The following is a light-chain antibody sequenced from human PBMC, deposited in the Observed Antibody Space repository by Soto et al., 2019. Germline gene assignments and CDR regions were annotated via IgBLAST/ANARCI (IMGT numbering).Light chain of an antibody. CDR3: QQSYNSPYT. CDR1: QTINNY. Sequence: DIQMTQSPSSLSASVGDRVTITCRASQTINNYLNWYQQRRGRAPKLLIYAASSLQSGVPSRFSGSGSGADFTLTISSLQSEDFATYYCQQSYNSPYTFGQGTKLDIK. CDR2: AAS. V-gene: IGKV1-39*01. J-gene: IGKJ2*01.